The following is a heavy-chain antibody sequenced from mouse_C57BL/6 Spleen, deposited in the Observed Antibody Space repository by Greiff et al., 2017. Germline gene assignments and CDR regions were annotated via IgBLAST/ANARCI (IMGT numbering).Heavy chain of an antibody. J-gene: IGHJ1*03. V-gene: IGHV6-3*01. CDR1: GFTFSNYW. CDR2: IRLKSDNYAT. D-gene: IGHD6-2*01. Sequence: EVKLQESGGGLVQPGGSMKLSCVASGFTFSNYWMNWVRQSPEKGLEWVAQIRLKSDNYATHYAESVKGRFTISRDDSKSSVYLQMNNLSAEDTGIYYCTEVLPRYFDVWGTGITVTDSS. CDR3: TEVLPRYFDV.